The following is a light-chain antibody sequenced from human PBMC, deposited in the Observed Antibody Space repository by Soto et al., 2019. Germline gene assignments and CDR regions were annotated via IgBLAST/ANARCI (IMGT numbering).Light chain of an antibody. V-gene: IGKV3-15*01. CDR1: ETVSTN. CDR3: QQYSNWPPAIT. Sequence: EIEMTQSPATLSLAPGERVTLSCRATETVSTNLAWFQRKAGQPPRLLIYGSSTRATGVPDRFSGSGSGTEFALIISSLQSEDVAVYYCQQYSNWPPAITFGQGTRLEI. J-gene: IGKJ5*01. CDR2: GSS.